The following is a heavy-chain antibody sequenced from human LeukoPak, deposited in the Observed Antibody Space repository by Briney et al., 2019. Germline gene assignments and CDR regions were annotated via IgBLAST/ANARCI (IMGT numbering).Heavy chain of an antibody. CDR3: ARGGSYSRGRLKRNWFDP. D-gene: IGHD6-13*01. J-gene: IGHJ5*02. CDR1: GYTFTKYD. Sequence: AAVTVSFMSSGYTFTKYDINWVRQAAGQGGEGMGWMNPNSGNTGYAQKFQGRVTITRNTSISTAYMELSSLRSEDTAVYYCARGGSYSRGRLKRNWFDPWGQGTLVTVSS. CDR2: MNPNSGNT. V-gene: IGHV1-8*01.